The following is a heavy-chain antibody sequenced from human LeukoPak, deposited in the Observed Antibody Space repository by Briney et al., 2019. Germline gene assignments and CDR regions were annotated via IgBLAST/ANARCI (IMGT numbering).Heavy chain of an antibody. CDR2: TYYRSKWYI. CDR1: GDSVSSNSVA. J-gene: IGHJ4*02. Sequence: SQTLSLTCAVSGDSVSSNSVAWSWIRQTPSRGLEWLGRTYYRSKWYIEYAESVRSRMTINADTSKNQFSLQVNSVSPEDTAVYYCAREREHSFGYWGQGTLVTVSS. V-gene: IGHV6-1*01. CDR3: AREREHSFGY. D-gene: IGHD1/OR15-1a*01.